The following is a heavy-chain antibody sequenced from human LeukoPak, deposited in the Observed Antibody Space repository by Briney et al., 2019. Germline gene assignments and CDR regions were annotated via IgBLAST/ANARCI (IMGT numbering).Heavy chain of an antibody. CDR3: ARGSVLRHFNY. Sequence: TSETLSLTCIVSGGSVSSSSYYWGWIRQPPGKGLEWIGSIYYSGSTYYNPSLKSRVTISVDTSKNQFSLKLSSVTAADTAVYYCARGSVLRHFNYWGQGTLVPVSS. J-gene: IGHJ4*02. CDR1: GGSVSSSSYY. D-gene: IGHD3-3*01. V-gene: IGHV4-39*01. CDR2: IYYSGST.